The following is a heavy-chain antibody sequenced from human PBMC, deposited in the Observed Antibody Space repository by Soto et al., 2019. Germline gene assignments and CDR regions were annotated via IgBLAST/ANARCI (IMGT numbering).Heavy chain of an antibody. CDR2: ISDSGGST. Sequence: GGSLRLSCAASGFTFSRYAMSWVRQAPGKGLEWVSAISDSGGSTYYADSVKGRFTISRDNSKNTLYLQVNSLRAEDTAVYYCAKGDTMIVVVIPFDYWGQGTLVTVSS. CDR3: AKGDTMIVVVIPFDY. CDR1: GFTFSRYA. J-gene: IGHJ4*02. V-gene: IGHV3-23*01. D-gene: IGHD3-22*01.